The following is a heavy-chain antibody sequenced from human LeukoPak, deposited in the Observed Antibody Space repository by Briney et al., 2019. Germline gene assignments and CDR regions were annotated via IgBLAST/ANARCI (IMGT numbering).Heavy chain of an antibody. D-gene: IGHD4-17*01. CDR2: IYYSGST. J-gene: IGHJ4*02. V-gene: IGHV4-30-4*08. CDR3: ARVPVGILRFDY. Sequence: SQTLSLTCTVSGGSISSGDYYWSWVRQPPGKGLEWIGYIYYSGSTYYNPSLKSRVTISVDTSKNQFSLKLSSVTAADTAVYYCARVPVGILRFDYWGQGTLVTVSS. CDR1: GGSISSGDYY.